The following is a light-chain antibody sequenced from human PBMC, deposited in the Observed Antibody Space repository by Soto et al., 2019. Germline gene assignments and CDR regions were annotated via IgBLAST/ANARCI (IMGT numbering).Light chain of an antibody. CDR2: WAS. V-gene: IGKV4-1*01. CDR3: QQYYTAPHT. CDR1: QSVLYSSNNKNY. Sequence: DIVMTQSPDSLAVSLGERATINCKSSQSVLYSSNNKNYLTWYQQKPGQPPKLLIYWASTRESGVPDRVSGSGSGTDFTLTISSLQAEDVAIYYCQQYYTAPHTFGQGTKLELK. J-gene: IGKJ2*01.